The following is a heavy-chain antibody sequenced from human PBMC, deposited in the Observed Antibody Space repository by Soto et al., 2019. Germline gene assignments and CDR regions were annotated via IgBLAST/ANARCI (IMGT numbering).Heavy chain of an antibody. D-gene: IGHD2-15*01. V-gene: IGHV3-7*01. CDR3: ARSAYRMPHEGGY. Sequence: EVQLVESGGGLVQPGGSLRLSCVVSGFTFSSYWMSWVRQAPGKGLEWVANIKKDGSEKYYVDSVKGRFTISRDNAKNSLYLQMNSLTADDTAVYYCARSAYRMPHEGGYWGQGTLVTVSS. CDR1: GFTFSSYW. CDR2: IKKDGSEK. J-gene: IGHJ4*02.